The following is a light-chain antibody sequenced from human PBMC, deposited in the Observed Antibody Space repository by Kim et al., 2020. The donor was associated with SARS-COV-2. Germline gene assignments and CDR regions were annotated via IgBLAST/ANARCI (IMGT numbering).Light chain of an antibody. CDR3: GSRDSSGDHS. Sequence: ALGQTVRITCRGDTLRSYYASWYQKRTGQAPTVVIYGENNRPSGNPDRFSATSSGDTASLTIIAARAEDEADYYCGSRDSSGDHSFGGGTKLAVL. J-gene: IGLJ2*01. CDR2: GEN. CDR1: TLRSYY. V-gene: IGLV3-19*01.